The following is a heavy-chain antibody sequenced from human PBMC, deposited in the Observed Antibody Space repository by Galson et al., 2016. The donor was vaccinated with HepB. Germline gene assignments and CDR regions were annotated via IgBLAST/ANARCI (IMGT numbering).Heavy chain of an antibody. V-gene: IGHV2-5*02. Sequence: PALVKPTQTLTLTCTFSGFSLNSSGVGVGWIRQPPGKAPEWLSLIYWDDDKRYSPSLKSRLTITKVTSRNQVVLTVTTMDPLDTATYYCTYEHCRPGTCPLHFRHWGQGALVTVSS. J-gene: IGHJ1*01. CDR2: IYWDDDK. D-gene: IGHD6-13*01. CDR1: GFSLNSSGVG. CDR3: TYEHCRPGTCPLHFRH.